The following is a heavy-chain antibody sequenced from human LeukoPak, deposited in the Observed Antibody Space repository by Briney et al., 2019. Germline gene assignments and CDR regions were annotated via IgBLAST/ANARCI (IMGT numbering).Heavy chain of an antibody. D-gene: IGHD4-17*01. CDR2: ISYDGSNK. V-gene: IGHV3-30*04. CDR3: ATFDYGDYEYYFDY. Sequence: VGSLRLSSAASGFTFSSYAMHWVRQAPGKGLEWVAVISYDGSNKYYADSVKGRFTISRDNSKNTLYLQMNSLRAEDTAVYYCATFDYGDYEYYFDYWGQGTLVTVSS. CDR1: GFTFSSYA. J-gene: IGHJ4*02.